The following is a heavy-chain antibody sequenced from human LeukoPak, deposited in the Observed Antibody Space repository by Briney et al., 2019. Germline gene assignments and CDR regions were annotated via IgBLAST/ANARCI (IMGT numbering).Heavy chain of an antibody. J-gene: IGHJ3*02. Sequence: GGSLRLSCAVSGFTFSDYYMSWIRQAPGEGLEWVSAISGSGGSTYYADSVKGRFTISRDNSKNTLYLQMNSLRAEDTAVYYCAKDLSTQYSGRGHDAFDIWGQGTMVTVSS. D-gene: IGHD5-12*01. CDR2: ISGSGGST. V-gene: IGHV3-23*01. CDR1: GFTFSDYY. CDR3: AKDLSTQYSGRGHDAFDI.